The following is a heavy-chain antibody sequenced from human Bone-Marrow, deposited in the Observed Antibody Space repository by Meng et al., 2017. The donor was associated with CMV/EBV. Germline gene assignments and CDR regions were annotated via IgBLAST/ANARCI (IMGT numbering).Heavy chain of an antibody. CDR2: INPKSGGT. V-gene: IGHV1-2*02. CDR3: ARAYCGDNCPPGGY. J-gene: IGHJ4*02. CDR1: GYTFTNYY. Sequence: ASGKVSCKASGYTFTNYYIYWMRQAPGQGLEWVGWINPKSGGTRYAQTFQGRVTLTRDTAISTVYMELGSLTSDDTAVYYCARAYCGDNCPPGGYWGQGTLVTVSS. D-gene: IGHD2-21*01.